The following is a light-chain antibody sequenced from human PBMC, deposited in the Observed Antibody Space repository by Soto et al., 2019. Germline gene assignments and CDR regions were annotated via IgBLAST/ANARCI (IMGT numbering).Light chain of an antibody. V-gene: IGLV2-11*01. J-gene: IGLJ3*02. Sequence: QSALTQPRSVSGSPGQSVTISCTGTSSDVGAYNYVSWYQHHPGKAPKLVIYDVTKRPSGVPDRFAGSKSGNTASLTISGLQAEDEADYYCCSYAGSSLWVFGGGTKLTVL. CDR2: DVT. CDR1: SSDVGAYNY. CDR3: CSYAGSSLWV.